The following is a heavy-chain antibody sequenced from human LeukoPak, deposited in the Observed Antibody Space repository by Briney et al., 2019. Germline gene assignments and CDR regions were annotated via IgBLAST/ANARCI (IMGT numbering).Heavy chain of an antibody. J-gene: IGHJ3*02. CDR1: GGSFSGYY. CDR2: INHSGST. V-gene: IGHV4-34*01. CDR3: ARDSGQWLVRGAFDI. D-gene: IGHD6-19*01. Sequence: SETLSLTCAVYGGSFSGYYWSWIRQPPGKGLEWIGEINHSGSTNYNPSLKSRVTISVDTSKNQFSLKLSSVTAADTAVYYCARDSGQWLVRGAFDIWGQGTMVTVSS.